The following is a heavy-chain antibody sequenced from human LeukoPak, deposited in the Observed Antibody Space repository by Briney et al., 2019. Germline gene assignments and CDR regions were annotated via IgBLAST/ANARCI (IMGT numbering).Heavy chain of an antibody. D-gene: IGHD5-12*01. CDR2: IKSDGSTT. Sequence: PGRSLRLSCAASGFTFNDYWMHWVRQAPGKGLVWVSRIKSDGSTTSYADSVKGRFTISRDNAKNTLYLQMNSLRAEDTAVYYCARGTGYAVFDIWGQGTMVTVSS. V-gene: IGHV3-74*01. CDR3: ARGTGYAVFDI. J-gene: IGHJ3*02. CDR1: GFTFNDYW.